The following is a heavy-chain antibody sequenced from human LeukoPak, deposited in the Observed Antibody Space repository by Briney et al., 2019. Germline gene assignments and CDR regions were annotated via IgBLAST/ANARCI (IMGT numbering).Heavy chain of an antibody. CDR2: ISSSGSTI. V-gene: IGHV3-48*04. D-gene: IGHD5-24*01. CDR1: GFTFSSYS. CDR3: ARDSRWLPDY. J-gene: IGHJ4*02. Sequence: PGGSLRLSCAASGFTFSSYSMNWVRQAPGKGLEWVSYISSSGSTIYYADSVKGRFTISRDNAKNSLYLQMNSLRAEDTAVYYCARDSRWLPDYWGQGTLVTVSS.